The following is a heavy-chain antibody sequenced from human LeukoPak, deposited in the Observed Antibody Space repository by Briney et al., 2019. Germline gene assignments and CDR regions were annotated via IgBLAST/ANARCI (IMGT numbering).Heavy chain of an antibody. CDR3: ARDIDTAAGTGDAFDN. D-gene: IGHD6-13*01. CDR2: IKQDGSEK. Sequence: GGSLRLSCAASGFTFSSYWMSWVRQAPGKGLEWVANIKQDGSEKYYVDSVKGRFTISRDNAKNSLYLQMNSLRAEDTAVYYCARDIDTAAGTGDAFDNWGQGTMVTVSS. J-gene: IGHJ3*02. CDR1: GFTFSSYW. V-gene: IGHV3-7*03.